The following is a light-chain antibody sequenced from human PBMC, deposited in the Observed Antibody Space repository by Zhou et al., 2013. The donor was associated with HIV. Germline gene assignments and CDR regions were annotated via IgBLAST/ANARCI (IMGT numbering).Light chain of an antibody. Sequence: QSVLTQPPSVSAAPGQKVTISCSGSRSNIGKNYVSWYQQFPGTAPKVLIYETDKRPSGIPDRFSGSKSGTSATLGITGLQTGDEADYYCGTWDSSLSVYVFGPGTKVTVL. CDR2: ETD. J-gene: IGLJ1*01. CDR3: GTWDSSLSVYV. CDR1: RSNIGKNY. V-gene: IGLV1-51*02.